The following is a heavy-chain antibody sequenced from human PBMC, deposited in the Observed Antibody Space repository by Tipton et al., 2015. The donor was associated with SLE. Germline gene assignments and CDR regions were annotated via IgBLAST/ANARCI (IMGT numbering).Heavy chain of an antibody. V-gene: IGHV4-34*01. J-gene: IGHJ4*02. CDR1: GGSFSGYY. D-gene: IGHD6-13*01. CDR2: INHSGST. CDR3: ARHKSAAGDY. Sequence: TLSLTCAVYGGSFSGYYWSWIRQPPGKGLEWIGEINHSGSTYYNPSLKSQVTISVDTSKNQFSLKLSSVTAADTAVYYCARHKSAAGDYWGQGTLVTVSS.